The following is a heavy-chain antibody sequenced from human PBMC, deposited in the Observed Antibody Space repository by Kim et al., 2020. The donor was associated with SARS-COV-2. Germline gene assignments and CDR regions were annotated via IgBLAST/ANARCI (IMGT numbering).Heavy chain of an antibody. J-gene: IGHJ4*02. D-gene: IGHD3-3*01. V-gene: IGHV3-66*01. CDR3: ARVRGEGALDY. CDR2: RT. Sequence: RTLYADSRKGDFTISRDSSKNTLYLRMNSLRAEDTAVYYCARVRGEGALDYWGQGPLVTVSP.